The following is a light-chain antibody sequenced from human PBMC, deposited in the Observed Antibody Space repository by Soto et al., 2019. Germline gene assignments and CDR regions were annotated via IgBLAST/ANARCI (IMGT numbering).Light chain of an antibody. CDR3: ATWDDSLNVQV. J-gene: IGLJ3*02. V-gene: IGLV1-44*01. CDR2: INN. Sequence: QSVLAQPPSASGTPGQRVTISCSGSNSNIGSNTVNWYQHLPGAAPTLLIYINNQRPSGVPDRFSGSKSGTSASLAISGLQSDDEADYYCATWDDSLNVQVFGGGTKLTVL. CDR1: NSNIGSNT.